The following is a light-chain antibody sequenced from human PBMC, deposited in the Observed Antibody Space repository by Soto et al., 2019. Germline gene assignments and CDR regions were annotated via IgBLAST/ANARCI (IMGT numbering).Light chain of an antibody. V-gene: IGKV3-20*01. CDR2: GAS. J-gene: IGKJ4*01. Sequence: EIVLTQSPGILSLSPGEGATLSCRASQSVSNNYLAWYQQKPGQAPRLLIYGASNRATGIPDRFSGSGSGTDFTLTISRLEPEDFAVYHCQQHDSSPLTFGGGTKVDNK. CDR3: QQHDSSPLT. CDR1: QSVSNNY.